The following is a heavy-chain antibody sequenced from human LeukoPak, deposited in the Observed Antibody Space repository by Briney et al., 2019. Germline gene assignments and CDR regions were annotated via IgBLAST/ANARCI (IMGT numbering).Heavy chain of an antibody. CDR3: ARDCSSTSCYAAFDY. CDR2: INPNSGGT. Sequence: ASVKVSCKASGYTFTCYYMHWVRQAPGQGLEWMGWINPNSGGTNYAQKFQGRVTMTRDTSISTAYMELSRLRSDDTAVYYCARDCSSTSCYAAFDYWGQGTLVTVSS. V-gene: IGHV1-2*02. J-gene: IGHJ4*02. CDR1: GYTFTCYY. D-gene: IGHD2-2*01.